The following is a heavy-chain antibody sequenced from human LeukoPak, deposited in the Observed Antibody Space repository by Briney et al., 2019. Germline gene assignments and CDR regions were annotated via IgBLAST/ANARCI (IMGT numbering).Heavy chain of an antibody. J-gene: IGHJ4*02. CDR1: GGSMSSYY. Sequence: SETLSLTCTVSGGSMSSYYWSWIRQPPGKGLEWIGYIYYSGSTNYNPSLKSRVTISVDTSKNQFSLKLSSVTAADTAVYYCARDGGSGWPYYFDYWGQGTLVTVSS. D-gene: IGHD6-19*01. CDR3: ARDGGSGWPYYFDY. V-gene: IGHV4-59*01. CDR2: IYYSGST.